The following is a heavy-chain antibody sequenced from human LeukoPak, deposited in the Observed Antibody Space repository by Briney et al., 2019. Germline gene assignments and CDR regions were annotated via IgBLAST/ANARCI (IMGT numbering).Heavy chain of an antibody. CDR1: AGSIGSNY. D-gene: IGHD6-19*01. Sequence: SETLSLTCTVSAGSIGSNYWTWIRQPPGKGLEYIGYIYYTGGTNYNPSLKSQVTISGDTSKNQFSLRLSSVTAADTAVYFCAKYGNSGWVIDNWGQGTLVTVSS. J-gene: IGHJ4*02. CDR2: IYYTGGT. V-gene: IGHV4-59*08. CDR3: AKYGNSGWVIDN.